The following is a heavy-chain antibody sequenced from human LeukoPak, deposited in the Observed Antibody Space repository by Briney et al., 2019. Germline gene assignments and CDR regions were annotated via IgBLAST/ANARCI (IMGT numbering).Heavy chain of an antibody. Sequence: GGSLRLSCTASGFTFGDYAMCWFRQAPGKGLEWVGFIRSKAYGGTTEYAASVKGRFTISRDDSKSIAYLQMNSLKTEDTAVYYCSVAVAGTVGFDYWGQGTLVTVSS. CDR3: SVAVAGTVGFDY. CDR1: GFTFGDYA. CDR2: IRSKAYGGTT. J-gene: IGHJ4*02. D-gene: IGHD6-19*01. V-gene: IGHV3-49*03.